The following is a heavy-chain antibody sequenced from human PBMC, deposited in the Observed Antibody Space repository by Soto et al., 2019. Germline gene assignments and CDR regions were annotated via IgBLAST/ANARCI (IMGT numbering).Heavy chain of an antibody. V-gene: IGHV5-10-1*01. Sequence: GVSLKISCKGSGYSFTSYWISWVRQMPGKGLEWMGRIDPSDSYTNYSPSFQGHVTISADKSISTAYLQWSSLKASDTAMYYCARTGTGGTYSYYYAMDVWGQGTTVTVSS. CDR2: IDPSDSYT. CDR1: GYSFTSYW. CDR3: ARTGTGGTYSYYYAMDV. D-gene: IGHD1-26*01. J-gene: IGHJ6*02.